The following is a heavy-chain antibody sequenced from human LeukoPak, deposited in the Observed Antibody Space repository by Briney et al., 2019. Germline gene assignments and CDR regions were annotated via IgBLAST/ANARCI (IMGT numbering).Heavy chain of an antibody. V-gene: IGHV3-7*03. CDR2: IKKDGSEK. CDR1: GFTFGNYW. J-gene: IGHJ6*02. Sequence: GGSLRLSCAASGFTFGNYWMSWVRQAPGKGLEWVANIKKDGSEKNYVDSVKGRFTISRDNSQNTLYLQVNSLRADDTAAYYCARFGIGYGDYYYFYGMDVWGQGTTVTVSS. D-gene: IGHD4-17*01. CDR3: ARFGIGYGDYYYFYGMDV.